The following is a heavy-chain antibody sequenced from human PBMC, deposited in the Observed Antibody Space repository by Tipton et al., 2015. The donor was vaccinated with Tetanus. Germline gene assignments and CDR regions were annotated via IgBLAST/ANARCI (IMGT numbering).Heavy chain of an antibody. V-gene: IGHV2-5*01. J-gene: IGHJ4*02. D-gene: IGHD3-22*01. CDR2: IYWNDDK. CDR3: AHRPSVYYYDSSGYDY. CDR1: GFSLSTSGVG. Sequence: LVKPTQTLTLTCTFSGFSLSTSGVGVGWIRQPPGKALEWLALIYWNDDKRYSPSLKSRLTITKDTSKNQVVLTMTNMDPVDTATYYCAHRPSVYYYDSSGYDYWGQGTLVTVSS.